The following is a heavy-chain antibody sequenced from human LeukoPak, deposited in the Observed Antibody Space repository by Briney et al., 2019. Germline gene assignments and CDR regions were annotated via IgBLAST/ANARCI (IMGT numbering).Heavy chain of an antibody. V-gene: IGHV3-48*03. CDR3: ARDGAPNGGALDS. Sequence: PGGSLRPSCAAPGFTFSGFEMNWVRQAPGKGLEWVSYISGSGATIYYADSVKGRFTISRDNAKKSVYLQLNSLRGEDTAVYYCARDGAPNGGALDSWGQGTMVTVSS. CDR1: GFTFSGFE. D-gene: IGHD4-23*01. CDR2: ISGSGATI. J-gene: IGHJ3*02.